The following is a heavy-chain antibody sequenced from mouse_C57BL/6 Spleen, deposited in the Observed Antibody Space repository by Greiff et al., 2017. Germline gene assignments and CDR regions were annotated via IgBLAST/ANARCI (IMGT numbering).Heavy chain of an antibody. Sequence: EVKLVESGGGLVKPGGSMKLSCVASGFTFSNYWMNWVRQSPEEGLEWVAQIRLKSDNYATHYAESVKGRFTTSRDDAKSSVYLQMNNLRAADTGIYYCTEGHYYGSSYPFAYWHQETLVTVSA. CDR1: GFTFSNYW. J-gene: IGHJ3*01. CDR3: TEGHYYGSSYPFAY. CDR2: IRLKSDNYAT. V-gene: IGHV6-3*01. D-gene: IGHD1-1*01.